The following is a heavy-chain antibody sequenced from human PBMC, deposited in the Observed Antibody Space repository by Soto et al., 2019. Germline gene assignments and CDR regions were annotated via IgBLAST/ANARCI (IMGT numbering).Heavy chain of an antibody. V-gene: IGHV4-4*07. D-gene: IGHD2-8*01. Sequence: SETLSLTCTVSGASISSYYWSWIRQPAGKGLDWIGRIFTSGSTNYNPSLKSRLTMSVDTSKNQFSLILSSVTAADTAIYYCARGDSTDCSNGVGSFFYNHDMDVWGQGTTVTVSS. CDR3: ARGDSTDCSNGVGSFFYNHDMDV. CDR2: IFTSGST. CDR1: GASISSYY. J-gene: IGHJ6*02.